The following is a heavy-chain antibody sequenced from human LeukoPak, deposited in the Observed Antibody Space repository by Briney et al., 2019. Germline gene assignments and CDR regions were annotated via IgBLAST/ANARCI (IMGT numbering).Heavy chain of an antibody. CDR2: INPNSGGT. D-gene: IGHD6-19*01. J-gene: IGHJ4*02. V-gene: IGHV1-2*02. CDR1: GYTFTGYY. Sequence: GASVTVSFKASGYTFTGYYMHWVRQAPGQGLEWMGWINPNSGGTNYAQKFQGSVTMTRDTSISTAYMELSRLRSDDTAVYYCARDGSGWYYFDYWGQGTLVTVSS. CDR3: ARDGSGWYYFDY.